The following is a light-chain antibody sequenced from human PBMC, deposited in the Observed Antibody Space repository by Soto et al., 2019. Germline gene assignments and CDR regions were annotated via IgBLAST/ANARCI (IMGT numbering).Light chain of an antibody. CDR2: GAS. CDR1: QSVSSK. Sequence: EIVMPQSPATLSVSPGARATLSGRASQSVSSKLAWYQQKPGQAPRLLIYGASTRATGIPARFSGSGSGTEFTLTISSLQSEDLAVYYCQQYYNWPPITVGQGTRLEIK. V-gene: IGKV3-15*01. CDR3: QQYYNWPPIT. J-gene: IGKJ5*01.